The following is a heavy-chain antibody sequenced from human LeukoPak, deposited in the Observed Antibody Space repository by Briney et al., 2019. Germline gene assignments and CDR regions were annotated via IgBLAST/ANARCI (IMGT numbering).Heavy chain of an antibody. CDR3: ARAGYDSSGYYLYNWFDP. V-gene: IGHV4-38-2*02. CDR1: AYSISSGFY. D-gene: IGHD3-22*01. Sequence: SETLSLTCTVSAYSISSGFYWGWIRQPPGKGLEWIGSIYHSGSTYYNPSLKSRVTISVDTSKNQFSLKLSSVTAADTAVYYCARAGYDSSGYYLYNWFDPWGQGTLVTVSS. J-gene: IGHJ5*02. CDR2: IYHSGST.